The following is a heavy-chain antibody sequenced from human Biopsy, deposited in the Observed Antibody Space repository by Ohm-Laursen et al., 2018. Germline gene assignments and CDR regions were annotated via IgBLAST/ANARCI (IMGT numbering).Heavy chain of an antibody. CDR1: GHSFTAHG. D-gene: IGHD3-3*01. Sequence: SESASCHPSGHSFTAHGISSARQAPGPGLGWMGWSSTYKDDTNIYQKFQGRGSMTTDTSQSTAYMELRSLRSGDAAIDFCARENGYDFWSGSDPFDIWGQGTLVTVS. V-gene: IGHV1-18*04. CDR3: ARENGYDFWSGSDPFDI. J-gene: IGHJ3*02. CDR2: SSTYKDDT.